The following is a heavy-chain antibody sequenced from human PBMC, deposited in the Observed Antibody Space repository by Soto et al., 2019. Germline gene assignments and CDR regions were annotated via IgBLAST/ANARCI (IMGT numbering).Heavy chain of an antibody. V-gene: IGHV4-31*03. CDR3: ARDVRCSGGSCYDYWFDP. D-gene: IGHD2-15*01. J-gene: IGHJ5*02. Sequence: PSETLSLTCTVSGGSISSGGYYWSWIRQHPGKGLEWIGYIYYSGSTYYNPSLKSRVTISVDTSKNQFSLKLSSVAAADTAVYYCARDVRCSGGSCYDYWFDPWGQGALVTVSS. CDR2: IYYSGST. CDR1: GGSISSGGYY.